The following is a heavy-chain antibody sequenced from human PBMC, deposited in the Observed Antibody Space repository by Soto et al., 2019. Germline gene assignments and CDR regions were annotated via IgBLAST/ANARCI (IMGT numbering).Heavy chain of an antibody. CDR3: ARDGNSSSWYDGAFDI. J-gene: IGHJ3*02. CDR1: GFTFSSYG. V-gene: IGHV3-33*01. Sequence: GGSLRLSCAASGFTFSSYGMHWVRQAPGKGLEWVAVIWYDGSNKYYADSVKGRFTISRDNSKNTLYLQMNSRRAEDTAVYYCARDGNSSSWYDGAFDIWGQGTMVTVSS. D-gene: IGHD6-13*01. CDR2: IWYDGSNK.